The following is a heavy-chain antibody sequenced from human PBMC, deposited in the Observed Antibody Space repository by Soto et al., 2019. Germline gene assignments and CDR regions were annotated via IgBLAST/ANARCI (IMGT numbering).Heavy chain of an antibody. CDR3: ARDSSLGYGLDV. CDR1: GGSISSGGYY. D-gene: IGHD3-10*01. Sequence: QVQLQESGPGLVKPSQTLSLTCTVSGGSISSGGYYWSWIRQHPGKGLEWIGYIYYSGSTYYNPSNESRVTLSVDTSTHPSGRKRRAVTAADTAVYYCARDSSLGYGLDVWRQGTTVTVSS. J-gene: IGHJ6*02. CDR2: IYYSGST. V-gene: IGHV4-31*03.